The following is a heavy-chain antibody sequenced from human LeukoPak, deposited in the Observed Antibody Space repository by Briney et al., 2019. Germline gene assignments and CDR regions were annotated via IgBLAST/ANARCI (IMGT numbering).Heavy chain of an antibody. V-gene: IGHV3-30*01. CDR1: GFTFSNYA. J-gene: IGHJ4*02. CDR3: AGGREAGDRGFGGDCH. D-gene: IGHD3-10*01. Sequence: GRSLRLSCAASGFTFSNYAMHWVRQAPGKGLEWVSIISYEGSEKYYADSVKGRLTISRDNSRNTLYLQMNSLRPEDTAVYYCAGGREAGDRGFGGDCHWGQGTLGIVPS. CDR2: ISYEGSEK.